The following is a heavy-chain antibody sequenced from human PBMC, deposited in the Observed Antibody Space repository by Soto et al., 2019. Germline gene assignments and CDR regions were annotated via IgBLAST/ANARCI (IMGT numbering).Heavy chain of an antibody. D-gene: IGHD6-19*01. CDR1: GGSISSYY. Sequence: PSETLSLTWTVSGGSISSYYWSWIRQPPGKGLEWIGYIYYSGSTNYNPSLKSRVTISVDTSKNQFSLKLSSVTAADTAVYYCARQSSGWSSWFDPWGRGTLVTVSS. V-gene: IGHV4-59*08. J-gene: IGHJ5*02. CDR3: ARQSSGWSSWFDP. CDR2: IYYSGST.